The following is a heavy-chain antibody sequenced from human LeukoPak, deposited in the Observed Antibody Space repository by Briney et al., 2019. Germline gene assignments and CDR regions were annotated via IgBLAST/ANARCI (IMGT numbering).Heavy chain of an antibody. D-gene: IGHD4-23*01. J-gene: IGHJ4*02. CDR1: GFTFSGYW. V-gene: IGHV3-23*01. CDR2: ISGSGGSI. CDR3: AKWLPRNSGDPY. Sequence: GGSLRLSCAASGFTFSGYWMHWVRQAPGKGLEWVSAISGSGGSIYYADSVKGRFTISRDNSKNTLYLQMNSLRAEDTAVYYCAKWLPRNSGDPYWGQGTLVTVSS.